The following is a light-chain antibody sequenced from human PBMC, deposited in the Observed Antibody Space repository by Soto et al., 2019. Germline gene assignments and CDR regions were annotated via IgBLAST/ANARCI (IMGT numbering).Light chain of an antibody. V-gene: IGLV1-44*01. CDR1: SSNIGSNT. J-gene: IGLJ1*01. CDR2: GNN. Sequence: QSVLTQPPSASGTPGQRVTISCSGSSSNIGSNTVNWLPGTAPKLLIYGNNQRPSGVPDRFSGSKSGTSASLAISGLQSEDEADYYCATWDDSLNVLYVFGTGTQLTVL. CDR3: ATWDDSLNVLYV.